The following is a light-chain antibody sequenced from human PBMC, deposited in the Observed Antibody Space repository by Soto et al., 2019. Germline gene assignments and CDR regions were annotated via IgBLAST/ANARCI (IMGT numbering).Light chain of an antibody. CDR2: RNN. V-gene: IGLV1-47*01. CDR1: SSNIGSNY. J-gene: IGLJ1*01. CDR3: AAWDDSLSGLV. Sequence: QSVLTQPPSASGTPGQRVTISCYGSSSNIGSNYVYWYQQLPGTAPKLLIYRNNQRPSGVPDRFSGSKSGTSASLAISGLRSDDEAEYYCAAWDDSLSGLVFGTGTKVTVL.